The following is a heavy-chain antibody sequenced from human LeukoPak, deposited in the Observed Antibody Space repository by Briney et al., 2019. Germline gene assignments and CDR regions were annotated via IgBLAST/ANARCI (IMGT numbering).Heavy chain of an antibody. CDR2: INTNAGNP. CDR1: GYTFTRYA. CDR3: ARSPRIAAAVNRFDP. J-gene: IGHJ5*02. Sequence: ASVKVSCKASGYTFTRYAMNWVRQAPGQGLEWMGWINTNAGNPTYAQGFTGRFDFSLDTSVSTAYLQISSLKAEDTAVYYCARSPRIAAAVNRFDPWGQGTLVTVSS. V-gene: IGHV7-4-1*02. D-gene: IGHD6-13*01.